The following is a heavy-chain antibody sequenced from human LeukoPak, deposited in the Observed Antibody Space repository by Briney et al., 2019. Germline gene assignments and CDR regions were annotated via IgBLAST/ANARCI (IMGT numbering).Heavy chain of an antibody. J-gene: IGHJ2*01. CDR2: FDPEDGET. D-gene: IGHD5-18*01. V-gene: IGHV1-24*01. Sequence: ASAKVSCKVSGYTLTELSMHWVRQAPGKGLEWMGGFDPEDGETIYAQKFQGRVTMTEDTSTDTAYMELSSLRSEDTAVYYCATFVDSYENWYFDLWGRGTLVTVSS. CDR1: GYTLTELS. CDR3: ATFVDSYENWYFDL.